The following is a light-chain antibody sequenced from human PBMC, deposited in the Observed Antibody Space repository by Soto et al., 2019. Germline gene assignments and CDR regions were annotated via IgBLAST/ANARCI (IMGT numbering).Light chain of an antibody. CDR2: EVS. Sequence: QSALTQPASVSGSPGQSITISCTGASSDVGGYNYVSWYQQHSGKAPKLMIFEVSHRPSGVSTRFSGSKSGNTASLTISGLQAEDEADYYCSSYTNINSHVVFGGGTKLTVL. V-gene: IGLV2-14*01. CDR1: SSDVGGYNY. J-gene: IGLJ2*01. CDR3: SSYTNINSHVV.